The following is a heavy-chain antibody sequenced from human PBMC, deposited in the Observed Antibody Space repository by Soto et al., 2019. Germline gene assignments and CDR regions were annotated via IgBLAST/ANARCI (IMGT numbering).Heavy chain of an antibody. J-gene: IGHJ4*02. Sequence: QVQLVQSGAEVKKPGSSVKVSCKTSGGTFSTFAINWVRQAPGQGLEWIGGLIPTFNRPNYAQRYQGRVSISADESTSTVYLELRSLRSEDTAMYYCERDIDAFYKSSGDWGPGTLVTVSS. CDR2: LIPTFNRP. D-gene: IGHD3-22*01. CDR3: ERDIDAFYKSSGD. CDR1: GGTFSTFA. V-gene: IGHV1-69*01.